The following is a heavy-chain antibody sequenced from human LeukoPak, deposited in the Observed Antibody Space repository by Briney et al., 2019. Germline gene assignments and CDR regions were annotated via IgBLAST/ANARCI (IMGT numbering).Heavy chain of an antibody. CDR1: GFTFSNYG. V-gene: IGHV3-30*18. CDR3: AKGGGIWGTAGY. Sequence: GGSLRLSCVASGFTFSNYGMHWVRQTPGKGLEWVAVISYDGSNKYYVDSVKGRFTISRDNSKNTLYLQMNSLRAEDTAVYYCAKGGGIWGTAGYWGQGTLVTVSS. J-gene: IGHJ4*02. CDR2: ISYDGSNK. D-gene: IGHD3-16*01.